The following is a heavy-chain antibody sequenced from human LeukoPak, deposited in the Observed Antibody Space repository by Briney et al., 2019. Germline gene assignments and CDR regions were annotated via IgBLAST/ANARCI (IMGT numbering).Heavy chain of an antibody. CDR1: GFTFSSYA. V-gene: IGHV3-23*01. J-gene: IGHJ4*02. Sequence: PGGSLRLSCAASGFTFSSYAMSWVRQAPGKGLEWVSAITNSGGDTYHADSVKGRFTISRDNSKNTLYLQMNCLRVEDTAVYYCAKGSSSSRPYYFDYWGQGTLVTVSS. D-gene: IGHD6-6*01. CDR2: ITNSGGDT. CDR3: AKGSSSSRPYYFDY.